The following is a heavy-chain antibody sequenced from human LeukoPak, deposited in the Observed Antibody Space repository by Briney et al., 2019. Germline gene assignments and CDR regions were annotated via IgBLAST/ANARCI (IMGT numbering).Heavy chain of an antibody. V-gene: IGHV3-23*01. J-gene: IGHJ6*02. CDR3: AKEGYSSSWVDYYYYCGMDV. CDR2: ISGSGGST. CDR1: GFTFSSYA. D-gene: IGHD6-13*01. Sequence: GGSLRLSCAASGFTFSSYAMSWVRQAPGKGLEWVSAISGSGGSTYYADSVKGRFTISRDNSKNTLYLQMNSLRAEDTAVYYCAKEGYSSSWVDYYYYCGMDVWGQGTTVTVSS.